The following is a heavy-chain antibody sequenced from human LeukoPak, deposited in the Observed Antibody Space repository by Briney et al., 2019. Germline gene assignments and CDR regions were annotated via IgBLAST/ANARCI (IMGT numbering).Heavy chain of an antibody. CDR3: ARGGGSTALMVYNWFDP. Sequence: ASVKVSCKASGYTFTGYYMHWVRQAAGQGLEWMGWINPNSGGTNYAQKLQGRVTMTTDTSTSTAYMELRSLRSEDTAVYYCARGGGSTALMVYNWFDPWGQGTQVTVSS. V-gene: IGHV1-2*02. CDR1: GYTFTGYY. J-gene: IGHJ5*02. CDR2: INPNSGGT. D-gene: IGHD2-15*01.